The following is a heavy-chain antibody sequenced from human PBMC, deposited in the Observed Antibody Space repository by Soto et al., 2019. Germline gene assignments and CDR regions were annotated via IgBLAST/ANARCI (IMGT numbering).Heavy chain of an antibody. J-gene: IGHJ4*02. CDR3: AWPDCGGYWSSYYLGY. D-gene: IGHD2-21*02. CDR2: IIPIFGTA. Sequence: QVQLVQSGAEVKKPGSSVKVSCKASGGTFSSYAISWVRQAPGQGLEWMGGIIPIFGTANYAQKNQGRVTISADEPTSTAYMELSRLRSEDMCVYYCAWPDCGGYWSSYYLGYWGQGTLVTVSS. CDR1: GGTFSSYA. V-gene: IGHV1-69*01.